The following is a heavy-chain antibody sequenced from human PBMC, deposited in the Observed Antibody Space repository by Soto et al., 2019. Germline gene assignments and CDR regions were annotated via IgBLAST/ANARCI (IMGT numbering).Heavy chain of an antibody. CDR1: GGTFSSYA. V-gene: IGHV1-69*13. J-gene: IGHJ6*02. CDR3: AREKEDYYCGMDV. Sequence: GASVKVSCKASGGTFSSYAISWVRQAPGQGLEWMGGIIPIFGTANYAQKFQGRVTITADESTSTAYMELSSLRSEDTPVYDCAREKEDYYCGMDVWGQGTRVTVPS. CDR2: IIPIFGTA.